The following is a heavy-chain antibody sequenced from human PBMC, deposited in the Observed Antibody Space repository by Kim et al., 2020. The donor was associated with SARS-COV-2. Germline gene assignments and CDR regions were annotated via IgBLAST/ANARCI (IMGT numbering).Heavy chain of an antibody. J-gene: IGHJ6*02. Sequence: LKSRVTISVDTSKNQFALKLSSVTAADTAVYYGARGVRPPYISSGGMDVWGQGTTVTVSS. D-gene: IGHD3-10*02. CDR3: ARGVRPPYISSGGMDV. V-gene: IGHV4-34*01.